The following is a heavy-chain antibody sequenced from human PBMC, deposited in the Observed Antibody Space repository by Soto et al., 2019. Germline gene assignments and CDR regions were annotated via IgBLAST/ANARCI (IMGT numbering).Heavy chain of an antibody. CDR3: AKGIYSYGYNSFDY. CDR2: ISGSGGST. D-gene: IGHD5-18*01. CDR1: GFTFSSYA. Sequence: GGSLRLSCAASGFTFSSYAMNWVRQAPGKGLEWVSGISGSGGSTYYTDSVKGRFTISRDNSKNTLYLQMNSLRAEDTAVYYCAKGIYSYGYNSFDYWSQGTLVTVSS. V-gene: IGHV3-23*01. J-gene: IGHJ4*02.